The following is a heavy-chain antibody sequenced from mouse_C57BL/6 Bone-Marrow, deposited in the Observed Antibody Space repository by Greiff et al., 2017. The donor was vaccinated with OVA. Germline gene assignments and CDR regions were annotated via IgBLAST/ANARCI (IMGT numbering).Heavy chain of an antibody. CDR3: ARTFYYEDYFDY. CDR1: GFSLTSYG. J-gene: IGHJ2*01. Sequence: QVQLKESGPGLVQPSQSLSITCTVSGFSLTSYGVHWVRQSPGKGLEWLGVIWSGGSTDYNAAFISRLSISQDNSKSHVFFKMNSLQADDSAIYYCARTFYYEDYFDYWGQGTTLTVSS. CDR2: IWSGGST. D-gene: IGHD1-1*01. V-gene: IGHV2-2*01.